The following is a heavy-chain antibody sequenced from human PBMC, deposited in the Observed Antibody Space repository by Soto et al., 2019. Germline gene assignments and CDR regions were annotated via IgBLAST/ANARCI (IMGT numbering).Heavy chain of an antibody. CDR1: GGSISSSSYY. Sequence: PSETLSLTCTVSGGSISSSSYYWGWIRQPPGKGLEWIGSIYYSGSTYYNPSLKGRVTISVDTSKNQFSLKLSSVTAADTAVYYCARLFKVGTPWFDPWGQGTLVTVSS. CDR3: ARLFKVGTPWFDP. CDR2: IYYSGST. V-gene: IGHV4-39*01. J-gene: IGHJ5*02. D-gene: IGHD1-1*01.